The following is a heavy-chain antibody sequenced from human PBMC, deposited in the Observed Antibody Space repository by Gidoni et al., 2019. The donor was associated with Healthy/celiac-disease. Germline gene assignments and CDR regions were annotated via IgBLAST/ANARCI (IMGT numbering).Heavy chain of an antibody. CDR2: IHTSGST. CDR3: ARERRLGELSLFLFDY. CDR1: GGSISSGSYY. V-gene: IGHV4-61*02. D-gene: IGHD3-16*02. J-gene: IGHJ4*02. Sequence: QVQLQESGPGLAKPSQTLSLTCTVSGGSISSGSYYWSWIRQPAGKGLEWIGRIHTSGSTNYNPSLKSRVTISVDTSKNQFSLKLSSVTAADTAVYYCARERRLGELSLFLFDYWGQGTLVTVSS.